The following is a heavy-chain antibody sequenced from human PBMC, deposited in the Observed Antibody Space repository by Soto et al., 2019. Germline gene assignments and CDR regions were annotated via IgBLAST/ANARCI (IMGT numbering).Heavy chain of an antibody. D-gene: IGHD3-22*01. J-gene: IGHJ4*02. CDR3: ARVTSYYDSSGYHPTDY. Sequence: EVPLVESGGGLVKPGGSLRLSCAASGFTFSTYSMNWVRQAPGKGLEWVSSISGNSYYIYYADSVKGRFTISRDNAKNSLYLQMNSLRAEDTAFYYCARVTSYYDSSGYHPTDYWGQGTLVTVSS. CDR2: ISGNSYYI. V-gene: IGHV3-21*01. CDR1: GFTFSTYS.